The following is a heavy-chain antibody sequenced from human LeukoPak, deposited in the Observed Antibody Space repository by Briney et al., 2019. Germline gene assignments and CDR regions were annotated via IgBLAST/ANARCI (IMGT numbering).Heavy chain of an antibody. V-gene: IGHV4-38-2*02. CDR3: ARARDVDYYYYDMDV. CDR2: IYHSGST. CDR1: GYSISSGYY. D-gene: IGHD2-21*02. Sequence: SETLSLTCTVSGYSISSGYYWGWIRPPPGKGREWIGSIYHSGSTYYNPSLKSRVTISVDTSKNQFSLKLSSVTAADTAVYYCARARDVDYYYYDMDVWGKGTTVTVSS. J-gene: IGHJ6*03.